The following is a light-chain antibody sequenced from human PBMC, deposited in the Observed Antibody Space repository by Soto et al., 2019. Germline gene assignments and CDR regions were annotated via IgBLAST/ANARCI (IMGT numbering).Light chain of an antibody. J-gene: IGKJ1*01. CDR3: QQYNSYPWT. Sequence: DIQMTQPPSTLSASVGDRVTITCRASQSISSWLAWHQQKPGKAPKLLIYDASSLESGVPSRFSGSGSGTEFTLTISSLQPDDFATYYCQQYNSYPWTFGQGTKVDI. V-gene: IGKV1-5*01. CDR1: QSISSW. CDR2: DAS.